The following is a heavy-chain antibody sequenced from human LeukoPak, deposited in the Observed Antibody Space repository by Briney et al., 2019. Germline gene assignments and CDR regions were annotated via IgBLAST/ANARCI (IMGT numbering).Heavy chain of an antibody. CDR3: ARDFVDTAMVTPGY. Sequence: GRSLRLSCAASGFTFDDYAMHWVRQAPGKGLEWVSGISWNSGSIGYADSVKGRFTVSRDNSKNTLYLQMNSLRAEDTAVYYCARDFVDTAMVTPGYWGQGTLVTVSS. V-gene: IGHV3-9*01. D-gene: IGHD5-18*01. CDR2: ISWNSGSI. J-gene: IGHJ4*02. CDR1: GFTFDDYA.